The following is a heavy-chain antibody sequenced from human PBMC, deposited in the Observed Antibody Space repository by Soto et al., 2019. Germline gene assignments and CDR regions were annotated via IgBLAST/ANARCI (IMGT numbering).Heavy chain of an antibody. Sequence: GGSLRLSCAASGFTFSSYGMHWVRQAPGKGLEWVAVIWYDGSNKYYADSVKGRFTISRDNSKNTLYLQMNSLRAEDTAVYYCARDPTWFGELLEQGNFYYYGMDVWGQGTTVTVSS. CDR1: GFTFSSYG. CDR3: ARDPTWFGELLEQGNFYYYGMDV. D-gene: IGHD3-10*01. J-gene: IGHJ6*02. V-gene: IGHV3-33*01. CDR2: IWYDGSNK.